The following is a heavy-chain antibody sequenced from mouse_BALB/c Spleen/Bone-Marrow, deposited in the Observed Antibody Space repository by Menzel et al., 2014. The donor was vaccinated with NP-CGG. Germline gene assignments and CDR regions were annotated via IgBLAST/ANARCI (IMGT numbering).Heavy chain of an antibody. CDR1: GFNIKDTY. D-gene: IGHD2-4*01. V-gene: IGHV14-3*02. J-gene: IGHJ2*01. Sequence: VQLQQSGAELVKPGASVKLSCTASGFNIKDTYIHWVKQRPEQGLEWIGRIDPANGNTKYDPKFQGKATITADTSSNAAYLQLSGLTSEDTAVYYCARRFDYEGYWGQGTTLTVSS. CDR3: ARRFDYEGY. CDR2: IDPANGNT.